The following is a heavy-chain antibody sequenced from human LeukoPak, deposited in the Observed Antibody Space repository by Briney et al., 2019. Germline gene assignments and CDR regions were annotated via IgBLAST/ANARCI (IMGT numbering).Heavy chain of an antibody. J-gene: IGHJ4*02. Sequence: GGSLRLSCAASGFTFSSYSMNWVRQAPGKGPEWVSSISSSSSYIYYADSVKGRFTISRDNAKNSLYLQMNSLRAEDTAVYYCARTPGGLYSSLDYWGQGTLVTVSS. D-gene: IGHD5-18*01. V-gene: IGHV3-21*01. CDR3: ARTPGGLYSSLDY. CDR2: ISSSSSYI. CDR1: GFTFSSYS.